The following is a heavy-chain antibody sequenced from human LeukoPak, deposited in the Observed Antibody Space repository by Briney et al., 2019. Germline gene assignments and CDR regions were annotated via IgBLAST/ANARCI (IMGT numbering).Heavy chain of an antibody. V-gene: IGHV1-69*13. CDR3: AAFPIRALDAFDI. D-gene: IGHD2/OR15-2a*01. Sequence: GASVKVSCKASGGTFSSYAISWVRQAPGQGLEWMGGIIPIFGTANYAQKFQGRVTITADESTSTAYMELSSLRAEDTAVYYCAAFPIRALDAFDIWGQGTMVTVSS. J-gene: IGHJ3*02. CDR1: GGTFSSYA. CDR2: IIPIFGTA.